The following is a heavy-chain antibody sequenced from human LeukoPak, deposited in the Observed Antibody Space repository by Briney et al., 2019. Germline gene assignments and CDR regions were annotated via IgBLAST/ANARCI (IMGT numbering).Heavy chain of an antibody. D-gene: IGHD3-16*01. J-gene: IGHJ4*02. CDR1: GFTFSSYG. CDR2: ISGSGGST. V-gene: IGHV3-23*01. CDR3: AKDLLGVAKGRSDC. Sequence: GGSLRLSCTASGFTFSSYGMSWVRQAPGKGLAWASAISGSGGSTYYADSVRGRFTISRDNSKNTLSLQMNSLRAEDTAIYYCAKDLLGVAKGRSDCWGQGTLVTVSS.